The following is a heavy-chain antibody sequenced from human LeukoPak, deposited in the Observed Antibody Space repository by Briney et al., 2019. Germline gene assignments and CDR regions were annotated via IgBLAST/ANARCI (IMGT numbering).Heavy chain of an antibody. Sequence: PSETLSLTCTVSGGSISSGGYYWSWIRQPPGKGLEWIGYIYHSGSTYYNPSLKSRVTISVDRSKNQFSLKLSSVTAADTAVYYCARGDYSSSWYEDYWGQGTLVTVSS. CDR3: ARGDYSSSWYEDY. J-gene: IGHJ4*02. D-gene: IGHD6-13*01. CDR1: GGSISSGGYY. V-gene: IGHV4-30-2*01. CDR2: IYHSGST.